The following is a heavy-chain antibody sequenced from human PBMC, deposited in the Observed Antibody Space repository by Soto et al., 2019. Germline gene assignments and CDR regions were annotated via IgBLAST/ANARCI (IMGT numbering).Heavy chain of an antibody. CDR3: ARGRYGDY. Sequence: QVHLVQSGAEVKKPGASVKVSCKGSGYTFTSYGITWVRQAPGRGLEWMGWISAHNGNTDYAQKLQGRVTVTRDTSTSTAYMELRSVRSDDTAVYYCARGRYGDYWGQGALVTVSS. V-gene: IGHV1-18*01. CDR1: GYTFTSYG. CDR2: ISAHNGNT. D-gene: IGHD1-1*01. J-gene: IGHJ4*02.